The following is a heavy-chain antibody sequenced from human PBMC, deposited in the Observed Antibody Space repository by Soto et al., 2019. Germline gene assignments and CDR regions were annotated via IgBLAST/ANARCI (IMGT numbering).Heavy chain of an antibody. CDR1: GASVINDY. J-gene: IGHJ3*01. V-gene: IGHV4-59*02. CDR2: VYDSGST. D-gene: IGHD1-26*01. CDR3: VRQVGATGSYSYAV. Sequence: QVQLQESGPGVVKPSETLSLTCTVTGASVINDYWNWIRQPPGKGLEWIVFVYDSGSTSYNSSLKSRLTLSVDTSKNQFSLKLSSVTAADTAVYYCVRQVGATGSYSYAVWGQGTMVTVSS.